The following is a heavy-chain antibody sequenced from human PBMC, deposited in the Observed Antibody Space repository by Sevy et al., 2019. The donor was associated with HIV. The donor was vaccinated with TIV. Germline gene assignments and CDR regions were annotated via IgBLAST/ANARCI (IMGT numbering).Heavy chain of an antibody. CDR3: ARVAVEYCTNDCYHRFDH. J-gene: IGHJ4*02. CDR1: GFTFPIYS. CDR2: ISYDGNYK. Sequence: GGSLRLTCVASGFTFPIYSVLWVRQAPGKGLEWLTLISYDGNYKYYADSVKDPFTISRDNSNNILYLQMSSLRVEDTALYFCARVAVEYCTNDCYHRFDHWGLGTLVTVSS. V-gene: IGHV3-30*04. D-gene: IGHD2-8*01.